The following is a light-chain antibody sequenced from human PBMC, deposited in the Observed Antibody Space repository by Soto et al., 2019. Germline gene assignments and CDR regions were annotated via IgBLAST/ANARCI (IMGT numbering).Light chain of an antibody. CDR1: QSLVYSDGNTD. J-gene: IGKJ5*01. CDR3: RPLRPCAIT. V-gene: IGKV2D-30*01. Sequence: LFLLVTLGQPASISCRSSQSLVYSDGNTDLNWFQQRPGQSPRRLIYKVSNWDSGVPDRFSCSGRGTGHTMKISGVGIPADPVYRSRPLRPCAITFGQGTRLEIK. CDR2: KVS.